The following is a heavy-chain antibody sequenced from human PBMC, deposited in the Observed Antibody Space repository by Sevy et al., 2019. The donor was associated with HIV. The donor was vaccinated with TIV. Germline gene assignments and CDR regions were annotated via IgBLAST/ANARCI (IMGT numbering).Heavy chain of an antibody. J-gene: IGHJ4*02. V-gene: IGHV3-9*01. Sequence: GGSLRLSCAASGFTFDDYAMHWVRQAPGKGLEWVSGISWNSGSIGYADSVKGRFTISRDNAKNSLYLQMNSLRAEDXXXXXXXXXIRGRSYWGQGTLVTVSS. CDR3: XXXIRGRSY. CDR2: ISWNSGSI. CDR1: GFTFDDYA. D-gene: IGHD3-3*02.